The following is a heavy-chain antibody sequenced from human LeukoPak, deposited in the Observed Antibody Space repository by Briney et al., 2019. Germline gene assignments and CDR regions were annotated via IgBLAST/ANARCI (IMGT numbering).Heavy chain of an antibody. J-gene: IGHJ4*02. CDR2: ISSSSAHI. CDR1: GFTFSNYN. V-gene: IGHV3-21*01. Sequence: GGSLRLSCAASGFTFSNYNINWVRQAPGKGLEWVSSISSSSAHIYYADSVKGRFTISRDNAKNSLYLQMNSLRAEDTAVYYCARSMIRGVVYFDYWGQGTLVTVSS. D-gene: IGHD3-10*01. CDR3: ARSMIRGVVYFDY.